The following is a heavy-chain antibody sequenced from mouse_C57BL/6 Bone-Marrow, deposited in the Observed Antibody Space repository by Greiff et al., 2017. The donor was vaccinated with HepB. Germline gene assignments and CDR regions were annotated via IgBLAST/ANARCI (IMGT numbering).Heavy chain of an antibody. CDR2: IYPGSGNT. CDR1: GYSFTSYY. D-gene: IGHD1-1*01. Sequence: QVQLQQSGPELVKPGASVKISCKASGYSFTSYYIHWVKQRPGQGLEWIGWIYPGSGNTKYNEKFKGKATLTADTSSSTAYMQLSSLTSEDSAVYYCARGYGSSYRFDYWGQGTTLTVSS. CDR3: ARGYGSSYRFDY. J-gene: IGHJ2*01. V-gene: IGHV1-66*01.